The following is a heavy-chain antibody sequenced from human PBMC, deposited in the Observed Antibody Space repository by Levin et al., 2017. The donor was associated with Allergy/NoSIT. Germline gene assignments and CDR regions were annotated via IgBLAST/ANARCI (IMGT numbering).Heavy chain of an antibody. CDR2: IYYSGST. J-gene: IGHJ4*02. Sequence: SQTLSLTCSVSGGSISPNHWTWIRQPPGKGLEWIGYIYYSGSTNYNPSLKSRVTISVDTSKNQLSLELTSVTAADTAVYYFARYRNYNDYWGQGTLVIVSS. V-gene: IGHV4-59*01. CDR3: ARYRNYNDY. D-gene: IGHD1-14*01. CDR1: GGSISPNH.